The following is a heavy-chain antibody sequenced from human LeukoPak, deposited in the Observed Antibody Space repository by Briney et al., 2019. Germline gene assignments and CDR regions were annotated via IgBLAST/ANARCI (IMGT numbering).Heavy chain of an antibody. J-gene: IGHJ5*02. D-gene: IGHD1-26*01. CDR2: ISYSGST. V-gene: IGHV4-39*07. Sequence: PSETLSLTCTVSGGSISSGSYLWGCIRQSPGKGLEWIGSISYSGSTYYNPSLKTRVTVSVDTSKNQFSLKVTSVTAADTAVYYCARWVGNRNWFDPWGQGTLVTVSS. CDR1: GGSISSGSYL. CDR3: ARWVGNRNWFDP.